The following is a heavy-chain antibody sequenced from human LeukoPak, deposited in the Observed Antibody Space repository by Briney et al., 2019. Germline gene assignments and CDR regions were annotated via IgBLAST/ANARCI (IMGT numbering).Heavy chain of an antibody. J-gene: IGHJ5*02. CDR1: GSIFSIYW. Sequence: GASLEISCETSGSIFSIYWIGWVRQLPGSGLEWLGAVYPDDSDARYSPSFQGQVAISADKSTKTAYLHWSRLKASDTAMYYCVRQRGASGAINWLDPWGRGTLVTVSS. V-gene: IGHV5-51*01. CDR3: VRQRGASGAINWLDP. CDR2: VYPDDSDA. D-gene: IGHD3-10*01.